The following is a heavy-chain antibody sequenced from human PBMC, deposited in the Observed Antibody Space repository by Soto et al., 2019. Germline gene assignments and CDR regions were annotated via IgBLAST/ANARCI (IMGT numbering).Heavy chain of an antibody. D-gene: IGHD2-15*01. CDR3: ARDQRDIVVVVAATQGEMDY. V-gene: IGHV3-33*01. CDR1: GFTFSSYG. CDR2: IWYDGSNK. Sequence: GGSLRLSCAASGFTFSSYGMHWVRQAPGKGLEWVAVIWYDGSNKYYADSVKGRFTISRDNSKNTLYLQMNSLRAEDTAVYYCARDQRDIVVVVAATQGEMDYWGQGTLVTVSS. J-gene: IGHJ4*02.